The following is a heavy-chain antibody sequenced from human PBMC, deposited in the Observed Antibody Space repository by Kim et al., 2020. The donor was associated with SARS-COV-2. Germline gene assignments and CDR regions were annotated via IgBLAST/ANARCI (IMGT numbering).Heavy chain of an antibody. V-gene: IGHV3-30*10. CDR3: ARPRHSGGPYYFDS. D-gene: IGHD6-25*01. Sequence: TESGKGRFHIARDNSKKTLYLQMNSLRVEDTALYFCARPRHSGGPYYFDSWGQGTPVTVSS. J-gene: IGHJ4*02.